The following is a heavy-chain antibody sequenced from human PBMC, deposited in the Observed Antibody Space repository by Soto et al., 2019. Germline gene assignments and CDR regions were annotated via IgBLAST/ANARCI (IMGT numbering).Heavy chain of an antibody. Sequence: EVQLLDSGGGLVQTGGSLRLSCAASGYTFNIYSMSWVRQAPGKGLEWVSGISGTCESTHYPDSEKGRFTISRDNSKNTLYVEMNSLRAEDTAIYYCARSVADSWSQYFFDRWGQGTLVTVSS. CDR2: ISGTCEST. D-gene: IGHD6-13*01. V-gene: IGHV3-23*01. CDR3: ARSVADSWSQYFFDR. J-gene: IGHJ4*02. CDR1: GYTFNIYS.